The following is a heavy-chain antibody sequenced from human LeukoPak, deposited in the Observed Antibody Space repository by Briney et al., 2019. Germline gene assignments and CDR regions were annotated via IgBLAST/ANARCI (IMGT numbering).Heavy chain of an antibody. CDR3: ARRYGSYSQNLFDY. D-gene: IGHD3-10*01. Sequence: PSETLSLTCAVSGYSISSGYYWGWIRQPPGKGLGWIGSIYHIGSAYYNPSFKGRVTISVDTSKTQFSLKLSSVAAADTAVYYCARRYGSYSQNLFDYWGQGTLVTVSS. CDR1: GYSISSGYY. J-gene: IGHJ4*02. CDR2: IYHIGSA. V-gene: IGHV4-38-2*01.